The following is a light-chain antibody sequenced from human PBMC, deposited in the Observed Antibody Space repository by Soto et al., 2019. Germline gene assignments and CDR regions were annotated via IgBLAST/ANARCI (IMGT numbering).Light chain of an antibody. V-gene: IGKV3-20*01. J-gene: IGKJ4*01. CDR3: NQYHSSFT. CDR1: QSVSSSS. CDR2: GAS. Sequence: EIALTQSPGTLSLSPGEGATLSCRASQSVSSSSLTWYQQKGGQAPRLLIYGASTRPPGIAGRFSGSGSGTDFTLTSSRLEPEDFAVYYCNQYHSSFTFGGGTKVEIK.